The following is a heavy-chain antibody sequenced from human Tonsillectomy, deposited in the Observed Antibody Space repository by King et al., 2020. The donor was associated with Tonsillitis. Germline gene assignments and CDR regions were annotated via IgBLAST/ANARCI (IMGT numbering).Heavy chain of an antibody. CDR3: AGVPPSYYDSSEYYDY. V-gene: IGHV1-18*01. CDR2: ISAYNGNT. CDR1: GYTFINYG. J-gene: IGHJ4*02. D-gene: IGHD3-22*01. Sequence: VQLVQSGAEVKKPGASVKVSCKASGYTFINYGISWVRQAPGQGLEWMGWISAYNGNTNYAQKLQGRVTMTTDTSTSTAYMELRSLRSDATAVYYRAGVPPSYYDSSEYYDYWGQGTLVTVSS.